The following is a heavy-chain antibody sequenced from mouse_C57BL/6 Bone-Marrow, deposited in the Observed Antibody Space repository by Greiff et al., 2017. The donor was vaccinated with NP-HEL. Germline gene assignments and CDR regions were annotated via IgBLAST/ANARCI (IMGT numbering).Heavy chain of an antibody. CDR3: ARDYYDYPWFAY. Sequence: QVQLKQPGAELVKPGASVKMSCKASGYTFTSYWITWVKQRPGQGLEWIGDIYPGSGSTNYNEKFKSKATLTVDTSSSTAYMQLSSLTSEDSAVYYCARDYYDYPWFAYWGQGTLVTVSA. V-gene: IGHV1-55*01. D-gene: IGHD2-4*01. CDR2: IYPGSGST. J-gene: IGHJ3*01. CDR1: GYTFTSYW.